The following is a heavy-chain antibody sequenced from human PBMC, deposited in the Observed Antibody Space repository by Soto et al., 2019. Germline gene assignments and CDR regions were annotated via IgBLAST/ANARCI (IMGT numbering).Heavy chain of an antibody. CDR2: IYYTGNT. V-gene: IGHV4-61*01. CDR1: GGSVSSATYY. D-gene: IGHD2-2*01. J-gene: IGHJ6*02. Sequence: SETLSLTCTVSGGSVSSATYYWTWIRQPPGKGLEWIGYIYYTGNTNYNPSLKSRVTLSLDMSKNQFSLKLSSVTAAETAVYYCARALPAAKSSYYYCGMDFWGQGTTVTVSS. CDR3: ARALPAAKSSYYYCGMDF.